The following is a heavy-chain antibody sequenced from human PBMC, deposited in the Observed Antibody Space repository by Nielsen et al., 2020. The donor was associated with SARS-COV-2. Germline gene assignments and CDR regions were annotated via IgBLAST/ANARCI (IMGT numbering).Heavy chain of an antibody. Sequence: SVKVSCKASGGTFSSYAISWVRQAPGQGLEWMGGIIPIFGTANYAQKFQGRVTITADKSTSTAYMELSSLRSEDTAVYYCGLAFGEYYYYYGMDVWGQGTTATVSS. CDR3: GLAFGEYYYYYGMDV. D-gene: IGHD3-16*01. V-gene: IGHV1-69*06. J-gene: IGHJ6*02. CDR2: IIPIFGTA. CDR1: GGTFSSYA.